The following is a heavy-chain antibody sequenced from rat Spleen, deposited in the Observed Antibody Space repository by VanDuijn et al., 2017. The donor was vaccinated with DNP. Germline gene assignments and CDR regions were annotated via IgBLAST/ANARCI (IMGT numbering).Heavy chain of an antibody. CDR3: AGRPPPTRGPFDY. CDR2: ISYDSSST. CDR1: GFTFSDHN. V-gene: IGHV5-7*01. Sequence: EVQLVESGGGLVQPERSLKLSCAASGFTFSDHNMAWVRQAPKKGLEWVATISYDSSSTYYRDSVKGRFIISRDNSKSTLYLQMDSLRSEDTATYYCAGRPPPTRGPFDYWGQGVMVTVSS. J-gene: IGHJ2*01. D-gene: IGHD1-4*01.